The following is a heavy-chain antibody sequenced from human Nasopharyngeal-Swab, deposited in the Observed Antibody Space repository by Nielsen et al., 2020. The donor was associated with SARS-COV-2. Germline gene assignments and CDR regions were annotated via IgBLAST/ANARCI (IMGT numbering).Heavy chain of an antibody. CDR1: GGSILISNF. V-gene: IGHV4-4*02. J-gene: IGHJ4*02. Sequence: SETLSLTCAVSGGSILISNFFLFFLPPSLPPLEWIGEIYHSGSTNYNPSLKSRVTISVDKSKNQFSLKLSSVTAADTAVYYCARGIVATTLYSYFDYWGQGTLVTVSS. CDR2: IYHSGST. CDR3: ARGIVATTLYSYFDY. D-gene: IGHD5-12*01.